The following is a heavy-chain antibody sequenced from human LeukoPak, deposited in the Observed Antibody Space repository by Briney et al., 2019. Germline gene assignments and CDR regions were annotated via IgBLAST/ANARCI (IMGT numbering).Heavy chain of an antibody. V-gene: IGHV4-4*07. D-gene: IGHD2-2*02. CDR2: IYTSGST. CDR3: ARVLIPTRNYYYYMDV. J-gene: IGHJ6*03. CDR1: GGSISSYY. Sequence: SETLSLTCTVSGGSISSYYWSWIRQPAGKGLGWIGRIYTSGSTNYNPSLKSRVTMSVDTSKNQFSLKLSSVTAADTAVYYCARVLIPTRNYYYYMDVWGKGTTVTVSS.